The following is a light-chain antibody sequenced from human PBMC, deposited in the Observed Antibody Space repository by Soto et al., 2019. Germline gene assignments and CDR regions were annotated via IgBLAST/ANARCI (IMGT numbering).Light chain of an antibody. J-gene: IGLJ2*01. Sequence: QSALTQPASVSGSPGQSITISCTGTSSDVGAYIYVSWYQHHPGKAPKVMIYEVTNRPSGVSDRFSGSKSGNTASLTISGLQAEDEADYYCSSYTTSGTLVFGGGTKLTVL. CDR3: SSYTTSGTLV. CDR1: SSDVGAYIY. V-gene: IGLV2-14*01. CDR2: EVT.